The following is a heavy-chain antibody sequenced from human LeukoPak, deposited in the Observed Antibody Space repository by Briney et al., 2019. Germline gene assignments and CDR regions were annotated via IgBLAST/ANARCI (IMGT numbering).Heavy chain of an antibody. CDR2: IRSKAYGGTT. Sequence: GGSLRLSCTASGFTFGDYAMSWFRQAPGKGLEWVAFIRSKAYGGTTEYAASVRGRFNISTEDSKRIAYLQTNSLKTEDTAVYYCARDFSSVWYGTTDFWGQGTLVTVSS. CDR1: GFTFGDYA. CDR3: ARDFSSVWYGTTDF. J-gene: IGHJ4*02. V-gene: IGHV3-49*03. D-gene: IGHD6-13*01.